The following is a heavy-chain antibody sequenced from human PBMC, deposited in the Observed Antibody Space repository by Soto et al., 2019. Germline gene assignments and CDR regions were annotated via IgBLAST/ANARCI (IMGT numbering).Heavy chain of an antibody. Sequence: QVQLVESGGGLVKPGGSLRLSCAASGFTFSDYYMSWIRQAPGKGLEWVSYISSSGSTIYYADSVKGRFTISRDNAKNSLYLQMNSLRAEDTAVYYCASLDRANYYDFWSGYPNGMDVWGQGTTFTVSS. CDR1: GFTFSDYY. CDR2: ISSSGSTI. D-gene: IGHD3-3*01. V-gene: IGHV3-11*01. CDR3: ASLDRANYYDFWSGYPNGMDV. J-gene: IGHJ6*02.